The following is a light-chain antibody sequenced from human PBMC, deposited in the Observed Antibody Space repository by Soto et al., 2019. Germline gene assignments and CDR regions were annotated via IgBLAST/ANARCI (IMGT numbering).Light chain of an antibody. CDR3: SSYTSSSTLVV. CDR1: SSDVGGYNY. J-gene: IGLJ2*01. Sequence: QSVLTQPASVSGSPRQSITISCTGTSSDVGGYNYVSWYQQHPGKAPKLMIYEVTNRPSGVSIRFSASKSGNTASLTISGLQAEDEADYYCSSYTSSSTLVVFGGGTKLTVL. V-gene: IGLV2-14*01. CDR2: EVT.